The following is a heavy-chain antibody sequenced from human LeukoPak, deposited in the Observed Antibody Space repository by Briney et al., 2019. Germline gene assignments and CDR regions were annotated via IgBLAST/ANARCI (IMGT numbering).Heavy chain of an antibody. V-gene: IGHV3-7*01. CDR3: AREGRELAYCSGSTCYSSGPIDS. CDR2: IKRDGSEK. Sequence: PGGSLRLSCAASGFTFSSFWMTWVRQAPGRGLEWVATIKRDGSEKYYVDSVEGGFTISRDNAKNSIYLQTNSLRAEETAVYYCAREGRELAYCSGSTCYSSGPIDSWGQGTLVTVSS. J-gene: IGHJ4*02. D-gene: IGHD2-2*02. CDR1: GFTFSSFW.